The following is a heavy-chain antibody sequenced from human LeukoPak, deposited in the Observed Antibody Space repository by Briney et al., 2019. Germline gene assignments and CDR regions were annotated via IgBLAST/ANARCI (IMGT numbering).Heavy chain of an antibody. CDR2: IYYSGST. Sequence: DPSETLSLTCTVSGGSISSGGYYWSWIRQHPGKGLEWIGYIYYSGSTYYNPSLKSRVTISVDTSKNQFSLKLSSVTAADTAVYYCARVVDSYHFDYWGQGTLVTVSS. CDR1: GGSISSGGYY. V-gene: IGHV4-31*03. D-gene: IGHD5-18*01. CDR3: ARVVDSYHFDY. J-gene: IGHJ4*02.